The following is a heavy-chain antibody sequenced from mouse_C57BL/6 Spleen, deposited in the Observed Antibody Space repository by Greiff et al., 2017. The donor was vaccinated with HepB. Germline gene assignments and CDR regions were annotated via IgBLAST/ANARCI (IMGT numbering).Heavy chain of an antibody. CDR1: GYTFTSYW. D-gene: IGHD4-1*01. CDR3: AKEEETGPFAY. CDR2: IPPNSGST. V-gene: IGHV1-64*01. J-gene: IGHJ3*01. Sequence: QVQLQQPGAELVKPGASVKLSCKASGYTFTSYWMHWVKQRPGQGLEWIGMIPPNSGSTNYNEKFKSKATLTVDKSSSTAYMQLSSLTSEDSAVYYCAKEEETGPFAYWGQGTLVTVSA.